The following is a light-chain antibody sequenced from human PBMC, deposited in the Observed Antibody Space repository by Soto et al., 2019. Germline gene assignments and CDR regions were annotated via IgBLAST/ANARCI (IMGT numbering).Light chain of an antibody. V-gene: IGKV3-20*01. Sequence: EMVLTQSPGTLSLSPGERATLSCRASQSVSSSYLAWYQQKPGQAPRLLIYGASSRATGNPDRFSGSGSGTDFTLTIRRLEPEDFAVYYCQQYGSSPPPFGGGTKVEIK. CDR1: QSVSSSY. CDR2: GAS. CDR3: QQYGSSPPP. J-gene: IGKJ4*01.